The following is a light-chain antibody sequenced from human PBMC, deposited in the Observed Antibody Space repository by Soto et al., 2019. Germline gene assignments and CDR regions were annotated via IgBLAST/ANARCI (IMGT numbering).Light chain of an antibody. Sequence: DIQLTQSPSFLSASVGDRVTITCRASQGISSYLAWYQQKPGKAPKLLIYAASTLQSGVPSRFSGSGSGTEFTLTISSLQPEDFATYYCQQLNSYPHITFGPVTKVNIK. CDR1: QGISSY. CDR2: AAS. V-gene: IGKV1-9*01. J-gene: IGKJ3*01. CDR3: QQLNSYPHIT.